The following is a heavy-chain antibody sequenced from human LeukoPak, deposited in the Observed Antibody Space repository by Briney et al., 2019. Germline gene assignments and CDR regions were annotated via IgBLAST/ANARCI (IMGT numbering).Heavy chain of an antibody. J-gene: IGHJ5*02. V-gene: IGHV4-39*01. D-gene: IGHD2-15*01. Sequence: PSETLSLTCTVSGGSISGSSYYWGWIRQPPGKGLEWIASIYYRGSTYYNPTLKSRVTVSVDTSKNQFSLKLSPVTAAGTAVYYCALIRGYCRTWGQGTLVTVSS. CDR1: GGSISGSSYY. CDR3: ALIRGYCRT. CDR2: IYYRGST.